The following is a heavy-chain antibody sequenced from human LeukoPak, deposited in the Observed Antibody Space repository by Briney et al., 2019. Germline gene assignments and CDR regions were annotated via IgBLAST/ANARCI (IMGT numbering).Heavy chain of an antibody. J-gene: IGHJ4*02. Sequence: GRSLRLSCAASGFTFSSYGMHWVRQAPGKGLEWVAVISYDGSNKYYANSVKGRFTISRDNSKNTLYLQMNSLRAEDTAVYYCARDLDSSGYYPDYWGQGTLVTVSS. V-gene: IGHV3-30*03. CDR1: GFTFSSYG. D-gene: IGHD3-22*01. CDR2: ISYDGSNK. CDR3: ARDLDSSGYYPDY.